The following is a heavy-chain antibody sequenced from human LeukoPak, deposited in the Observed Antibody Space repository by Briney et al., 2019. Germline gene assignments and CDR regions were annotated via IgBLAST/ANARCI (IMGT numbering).Heavy chain of an antibody. CDR2: TYYRSKWYN. CDR3: ARGSGYNSGWYFDY. CDR1: GDSVSSNSAA. Sequence: SQTLSLTCVISGDSVSSNSAAWNWIRQSPSGGLEWLGRTYYRSKWYNDYAVSVKSRISINPDTSKNQVSLQLNSVTPEDTAVYYWARGSGYNSGWYFDYWGQGTLVTVSS. D-gene: IGHD6-19*01. V-gene: IGHV6-1*01. J-gene: IGHJ4*02.